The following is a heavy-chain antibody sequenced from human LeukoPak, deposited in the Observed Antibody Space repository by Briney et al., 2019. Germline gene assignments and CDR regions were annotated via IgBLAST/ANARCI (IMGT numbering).Heavy chain of an antibody. CDR2: INPNSGGT. CDR1: GYTFTNFG. V-gene: IGHV1-2*04. Sequence: GASVKVSCKASGYTFTNFGISWVRQAPGQGLEWMGWINPNSGGTNYAQKFQGWVTMTRDTSISTAYMELSRLRSDDTAVYYCARDFRGYCSSTSCYSGGYYYGMDVWGQGTTVTVSS. D-gene: IGHD2-2*01. J-gene: IGHJ6*02. CDR3: ARDFRGYCSSTSCYSGGYYYGMDV.